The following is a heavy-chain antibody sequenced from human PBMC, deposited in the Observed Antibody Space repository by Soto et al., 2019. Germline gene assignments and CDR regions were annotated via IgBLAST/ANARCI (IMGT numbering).Heavy chain of an antibody. D-gene: IGHD5-12*01. CDR2: IYYSGST. CDR3: ARFDSGYVEQKNDAFDI. V-gene: IGHV4-39*01. J-gene: IGHJ3*02. CDR1: GGSISSSSYY. Sequence: SETLCLTCTVSGGSISSSSYYWGWIRQPPGKGLEWIGSIYYSGSTYYNPSLKSRVTISVDTSKNQFSLKLSSVTAADTAVYYCARFDSGYVEQKNDAFDIWGQGTMVTVSS.